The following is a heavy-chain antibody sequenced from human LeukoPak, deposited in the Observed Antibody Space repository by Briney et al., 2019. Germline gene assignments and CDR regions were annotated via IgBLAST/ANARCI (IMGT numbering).Heavy chain of an antibody. CDR2: INSDGSTT. CDR1: GFTFSSYY. Sequence: GGSLRLSCVVSGFTFSSYYMHWVRQAPGKGLVWVSRINSDGSTTSYADSVKGRFTISRDNVKNTLYLQMNSLRAEDTAVYYCARGNYYAMDVWGQGTTVTVSS. J-gene: IGHJ6*02. V-gene: IGHV3-74*01. CDR3: ARGNYYAMDV.